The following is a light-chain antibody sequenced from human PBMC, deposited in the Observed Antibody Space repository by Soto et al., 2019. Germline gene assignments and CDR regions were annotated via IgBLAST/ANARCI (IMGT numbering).Light chain of an antibody. Sequence: IVFTQCPSTLSLSPGEISTLSSRASQSVSSYLAWYQQKPGQAPRLLIYDASNRATGIPARFSGSESGTDFTLTISSLEPEDFAVYYCQQRSKWWTFGQGTKVDIK. CDR3: QQRSKWWT. V-gene: IGKV3-11*01. J-gene: IGKJ1*01. CDR2: DAS. CDR1: QSVSSY.